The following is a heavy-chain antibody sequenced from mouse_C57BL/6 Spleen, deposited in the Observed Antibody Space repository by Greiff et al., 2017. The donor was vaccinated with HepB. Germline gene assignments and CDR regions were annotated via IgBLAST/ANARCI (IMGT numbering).Heavy chain of an antibody. D-gene: IGHD2-12*01. V-gene: IGHV1-76*01. J-gene: IGHJ4*01. Sequence: QVQLQQSGAELVRPGASVKLSCKASGYTFTDYYINWVKQRPGQGLEWIARIYPGSGNTYYNEKFKGKATLTAEKSSSTAYMQLSSLTSEDSAVYFCARCYSYAMDYWGQGTSVTVSS. CDR2: IYPGSGNT. CDR1: GYTFTDYY. CDR3: ARCYSYAMDY.